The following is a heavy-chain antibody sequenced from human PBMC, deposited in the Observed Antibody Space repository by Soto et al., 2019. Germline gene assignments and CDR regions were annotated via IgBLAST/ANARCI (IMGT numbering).Heavy chain of an antibody. V-gene: IGHV4-39*01. CDR1: GGSISSSSYY. Sequence: SETLSLTCTVSGGSISSSSYYWGWIRQPPGKGLEWIGSIYYSGSTYYNPSLKSRVTISVDTSKNQFSLKLSSVTAADTAVYYCASGVYDFWSGHNWFDPWGQGTLVTVSS. J-gene: IGHJ5*02. CDR2: IYYSGST. D-gene: IGHD3-3*01. CDR3: ASGVYDFWSGHNWFDP.